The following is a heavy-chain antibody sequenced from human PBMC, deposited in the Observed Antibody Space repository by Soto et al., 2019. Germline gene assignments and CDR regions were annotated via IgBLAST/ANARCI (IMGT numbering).Heavy chain of an antibody. J-gene: IGHJ6*02. CDR3: ARANRGAMDV. CDR1: GFTFSSYS. Sequence: GGSLRLSCAVSGFTFSSYSMHWVRQAPGKGLDWVAAISYDGDNTHYADSVRGRFTVSRDNSKNTLFLQMNNLKPEDTALFYCARANRGAMDVWGQGTTVTVSS. D-gene: IGHD3-10*01. CDR2: ISYDGDNT. V-gene: IGHV3-30-3*01.